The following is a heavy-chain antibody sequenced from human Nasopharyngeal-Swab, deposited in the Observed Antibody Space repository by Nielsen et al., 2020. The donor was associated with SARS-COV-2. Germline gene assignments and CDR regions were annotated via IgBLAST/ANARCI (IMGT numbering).Heavy chain of an antibody. CDR2: ISYDGSNK. CDR3: AKDRGFYGSGSFLDY. CDR1: GFTFSSYG. D-gene: IGHD3-10*01. J-gene: IGHJ4*02. Sequence: GESLKISCAASGFTFSSYGMHWVRQAPGKGLEWVAVISYDGSNKYYADSVKGRFTISRDNSKNTLYLQMNSLRAEVTAVYYCAKDRGFYGSGSFLDYWGQGTLVTVSS. V-gene: IGHV3-30*18.